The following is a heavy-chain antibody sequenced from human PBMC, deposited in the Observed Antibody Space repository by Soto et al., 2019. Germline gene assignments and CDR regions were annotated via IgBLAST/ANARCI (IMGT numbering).Heavy chain of an antibody. CDR3: ARVIFGQPFYYCYMDV. V-gene: IGHV3-7*01. D-gene: IGHD3-16*01. CDR1: GFTFSSYW. CDR2: IKQDGSEK. J-gene: IGHJ6*03. Sequence: PGGSLRLSCAASGFTFSSYWMSWVRQAPGKGLEWVANIKQDGSEKYYVDSVKGRFTISRDNAKNSLYLQMNSLRAEDTAVYYCARVIFGQPFYYCYMDVWGKGTTVTVSS.